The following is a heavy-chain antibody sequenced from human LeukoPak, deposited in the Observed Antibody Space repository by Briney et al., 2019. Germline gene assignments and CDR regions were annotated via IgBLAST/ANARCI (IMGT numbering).Heavy chain of an antibody. CDR1: GGSISSSYY. D-gene: IGHD6-19*01. CDR2: IYYSGST. J-gene: IGHJ4*02. V-gene: IGHV4-39*01. Sequence: SETLSLTCTVSGGSISSSYYWGWIRQPPGKGLEWIGSIYYSGSTYYNPSLKSRVTISVDTSKNQVSLQLNSVTPEDTAVYYCSRVEDTSGWFDYWGQGTLVTVSS. CDR3: SRVEDTSGWFDY.